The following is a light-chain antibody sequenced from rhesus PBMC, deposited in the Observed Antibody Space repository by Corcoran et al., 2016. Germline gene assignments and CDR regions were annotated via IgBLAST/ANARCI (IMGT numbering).Light chain of an antibody. Sequence: DIVMTQTPLSLPVTPGEPASISCRSSQSLLHSGGKPYLDWYLQKPGQSPQLLIYGVSNRASGVPDRVSGSGSCTDFNLKISRGEAEDVGVYYCMQGIQLPLTFGGGTKVEIK. V-gene: IGKV2-90*01. CDR1: QSLLHSGGKPY. CDR2: GVS. J-gene: IGKJ4*01. CDR3: MQGIQLPLT.